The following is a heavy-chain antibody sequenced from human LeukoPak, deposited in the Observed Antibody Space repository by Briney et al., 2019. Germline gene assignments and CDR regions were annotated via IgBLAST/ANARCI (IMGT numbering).Heavy chain of an antibody. CDR2: IYYSGST. D-gene: IGHD2-15*01. V-gene: IGHV4-59*08. CDR1: GGSISSYY. J-gene: IGHJ4*02. Sequence: KPSETLSLTCTVSGGSISSYYWSWIRQPPGKGLEWIGYIYYSGSTNYNPSLKSRVTISVDTSKNQFSLKLSSVTAADTAVYYCAGLLKYCSGGSCYFSLFDYWGQGTLVTVSS. CDR3: AGLLKYCSGGSCYFSLFDY.